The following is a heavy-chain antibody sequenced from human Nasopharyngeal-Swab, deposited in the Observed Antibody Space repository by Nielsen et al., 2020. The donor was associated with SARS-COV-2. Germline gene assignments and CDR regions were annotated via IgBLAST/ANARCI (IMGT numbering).Heavy chain of an antibody. D-gene: IGHD3-16*01. Sequence: GESLKISCAASGFTFSSYGMHWVRQAPGKGLEWVAVIWYDGSNKYYADSVKGRFTISRDNSKNTLYLQMNSLRAEDTAVYYCARGAHLADYWGQGTLVTVS. V-gene: IGHV3-33*01. CDR2: IWYDGSNK. CDR1: GFTFSSYG. J-gene: IGHJ4*01. CDR3: ARGAHLADY.